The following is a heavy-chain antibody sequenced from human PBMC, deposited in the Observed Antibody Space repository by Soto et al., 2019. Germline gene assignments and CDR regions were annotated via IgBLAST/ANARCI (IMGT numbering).Heavy chain of an antibody. CDR3: AKEAAAHQFYFDY. J-gene: IGHJ4*02. Sequence: GGSRRLSCAASGFTFSNYAMNWVRQAPGKGLEWVSGISGSGSGTYYADSVKGRFTISRDNSKNTHLQMNSLRAEDTAVYYCAKEAAAHQFYFDYWGKGTLVTVPS. V-gene: IGHV3-23*01. CDR1: GFTFSNYA. D-gene: IGHD6-6*01. CDR2: ISGSGSGT.